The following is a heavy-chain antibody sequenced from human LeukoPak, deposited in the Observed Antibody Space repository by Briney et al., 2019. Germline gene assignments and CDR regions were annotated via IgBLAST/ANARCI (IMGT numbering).Heavy chain of an antibody. CDR2: TSHSGNT. Sequence: SETLSLTCSVSGVSISGHYWSWIRLPPGKGLEWIGYTSHSGNTRYSSSLNSRVTISLDTSKNQFSLTLNSVTAADTAVYYCARQPISGWDFDYWGQGTLVTVSS. D-gene: IGHD6-19*01. J-gene: IGHJ4*02. CDR3: ARQPISGWDFDY. V-gene: IGHV4-59*08. CDR1: GVSISGHY.